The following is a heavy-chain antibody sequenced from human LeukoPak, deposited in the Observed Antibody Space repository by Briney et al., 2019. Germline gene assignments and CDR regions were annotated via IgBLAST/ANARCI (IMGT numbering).Heavy chain of an antibody. D-gene: IGHD3-16*01. CDR3: TRRGDSDRDF. Sequence: GESLKISCKGSGYRFCSYWIGWVRPVPGKGLDWMGMIYPGDSDTKYSPSFEGQVTISADKSIDTAYLQWSSLKASDTAMYYCTRRGDSDRDFWGQGTLVTVSS. CDR2: IYPGDSDT. J-gene: IGHJ4*02. CDR1: GYRFCSYW. V-gene: IGHV5-51*01.